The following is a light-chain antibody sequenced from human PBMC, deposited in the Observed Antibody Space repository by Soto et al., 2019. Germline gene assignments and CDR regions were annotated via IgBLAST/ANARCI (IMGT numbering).Light chain of an antibody. CDR3: SSSTTRGTRV. Sequence: QSALTQPASVSGSPGQSITISCTGTNSDVGAYEPVSWYQHHPGKAPKLMIYDVSYRPSGVSNRFSGSQSGNTASLTISGLQPEDESDYYCSSSTTRGTRVFGTGTKLTVL. V-gene: IGLV2-14*03. CDR2: DVS. CDR1: NSDVGAYEP. J-gene: IGLJ1*01.